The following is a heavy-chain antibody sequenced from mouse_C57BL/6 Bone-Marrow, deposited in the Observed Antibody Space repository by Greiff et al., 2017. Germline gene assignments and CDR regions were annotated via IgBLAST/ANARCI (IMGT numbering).Heavy chain of an antibody. CDR1: GFTFSSYA. V-gene: IGHV5-4*01. J-gene: IGHJ3*01. Sequence: EVQRVASGGGLVKPGGSLKLSCAASGFTFSSYAMSWVRQTPEKRLEWVATISDGGSYTYYPDNVKGRFTISRDNAKNNLYLQMSHLKSEDTAMYYCARDYYGSSYGAYWGQGTLVTVSA. D-gene: IGHD1-1*01. CDR2: ISDGGSYT. CDR3: ARDYYGSSYGAY.